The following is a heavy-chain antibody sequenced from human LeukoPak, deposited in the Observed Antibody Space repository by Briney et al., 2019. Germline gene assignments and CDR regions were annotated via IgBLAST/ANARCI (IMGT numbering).Heavy chain of an antibody. Sequence: GGSLRLSCAASGFTVSSNYMSWVRQAPGKGLEWVSVIYNDGRTYYADSVKGRFIISRDNSKNTLYLQMNSLRVEDTAVYYCARERYDIVSYSDYWGQGTLVTVSS. CDR3: ARERYDIVSYSDY. D-gene: IGHD1-1*01. J-gene: IGHJ4*02. CDR1: GFTVSSNY. CDR2: IYNDGRT. V-gene: IGHV3-66*01.